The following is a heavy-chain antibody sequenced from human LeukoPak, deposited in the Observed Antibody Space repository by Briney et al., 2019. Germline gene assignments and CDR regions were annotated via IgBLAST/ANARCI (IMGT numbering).Heavy chain of an antibody. J-gene: IGHJ5*02. V-gene: IGHV1-69*13. CDR3: ARVSLSSRPGVRFDP. D-gene: IGHD2-8*01. CDR2: IIPIFGTA. Sequence: SVKVSCKASGYIFTGYYMHWVRQAPGQGLEWMGGIIPIFGTANYAQKFQGRVTITADESTSTAYMELSSLRSEDTAVYYCARVSLSSRPGVRFDPWGQGTLVTVSS. CDR1: GYIFTGYY.